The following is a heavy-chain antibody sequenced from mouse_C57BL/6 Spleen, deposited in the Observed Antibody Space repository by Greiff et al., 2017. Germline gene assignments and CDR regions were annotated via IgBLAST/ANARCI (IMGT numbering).Heavy chain of an antibody. D-gene: IGHD1-1*01. CDR3: ARERYDGSYFDY. CDR1: GYSITSGYD. CDR2: ISYSGST. V-gene: IGHV3-1*01. Sequence: EVKVEESGPGMVKPSQSLSLTCTVTGYSITSGYDWHLIRQFPGNKLEWMGNISYSGSTNYNPPLKSRISITHDTSKNHVFLKLNSVTTEDTATYYCARERYDGSYFDYWGQGTTLTVSS. J-gene: IGHJ2*01.